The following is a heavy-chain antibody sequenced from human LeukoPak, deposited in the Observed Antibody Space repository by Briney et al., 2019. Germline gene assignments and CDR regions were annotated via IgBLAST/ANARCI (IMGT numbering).Heavy chain of an antibody. CDR2: IYYSGST. CDR3: ARQKWDYYDSSGYSHYYYDY. CDR1: GGSISSYY. D-gene: IGHD3-22*01. Sequence: SETLSLTCTVSGGSISSYYWGWIRQPPGKGLEWIGSIYYSGSTYYNPSLKSRVTISVDTSKNQFSLKLSSVTAADTAVYYCARQKWDYYDSSGYSHYYYDYWGQGTLVTVSS. V-gene: IGHV4-39*01. J-gene: IGHJ4*02.